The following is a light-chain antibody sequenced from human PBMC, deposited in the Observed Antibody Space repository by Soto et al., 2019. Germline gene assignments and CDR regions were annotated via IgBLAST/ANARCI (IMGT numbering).Light chain of an antibody. V-gene: IGKV3-20*01. J-gene: IGKJ2*01. CDR2: GAS. CDR3: QQYATSPRT. Sequence: EIVLTQSPGTLSLTPGERATLSCRASQSIASNYLAWYHQRPGQAPRLLMYGASNRATGIPDRFSGSGSGTDFTLTISRLEPEDFAVYYCQQYATSPRTFGQGTKLEIK. CDR1: QSIASNY.